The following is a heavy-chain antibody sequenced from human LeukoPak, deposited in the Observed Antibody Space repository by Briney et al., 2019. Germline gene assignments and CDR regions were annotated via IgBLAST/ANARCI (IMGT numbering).Heavy chain of an antibody. Sequence: GGSLRLSCAASGFTVSDYNMNWVRQAPGKGLEWVSYISSSTTTIYYADSVKGRFTISRDNVKNSLYLQMDSLRVEDTAVYYCARVDPIAVAGDDYWGQGTQVAVSS. CDR2: ISSSTTTI. CDR3: ARVDPIAVAGDDY. J-gene: IGHJ4*02. V-gene: IGHV3-48*01. D-gene: IGHD6-19*01. CDR1: GFTVSDYN.